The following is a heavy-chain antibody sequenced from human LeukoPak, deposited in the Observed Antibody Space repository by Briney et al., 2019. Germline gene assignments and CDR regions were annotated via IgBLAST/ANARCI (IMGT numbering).Heavy chain of an antibody. D-gene: IGHD5-18*01. CDR3: ARREIAGYSSMFDY. Sequence: SETLSLTCIFSGAPISMGGYYWSWIGQHPGRGLGGFGYIYYSGSTYYNPSLKSRVTISVDTSKNQFSLMLSSVTAADTAVYYCARREIAGYSSMFDYWGQGTLVTVSS. CDR2: IYYSGST. J-gene: IGHJ4*02. CDR1: GAPISMGGYY. V-gene: IGHV4-31*03.